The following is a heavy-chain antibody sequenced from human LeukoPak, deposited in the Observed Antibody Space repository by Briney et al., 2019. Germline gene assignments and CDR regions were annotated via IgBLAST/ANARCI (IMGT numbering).Heavy chain of an antibody. CDR3: ARDAFDWSPDYGMDV. CDR2: IYYSGST. Sequence: LETLSLTCTVSGGSISSYYWSWIRQPPGKGLEWIGYIYYSGSTNYNPSLKSRVTISVDTSKNQFSLKLSSVTAADTAVYYCARDAFDWSPDYGMDVWGKGTTVTVSS. V-gene: IGHV4-59*01. J-gene: IGHJ6*04. CDR1: GGSISSYY. D-gene: IGHD3-9*01.